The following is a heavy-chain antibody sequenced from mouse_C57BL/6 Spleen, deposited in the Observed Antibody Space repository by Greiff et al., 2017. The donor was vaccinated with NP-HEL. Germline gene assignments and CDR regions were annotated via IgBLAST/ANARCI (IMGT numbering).Heavy chain of an antibody. J-gene: IGHJ3*01. CDR1: GYTFTSYW. CDR2: IDPNSGGT. CDR3: AREDYLLLFDWFAY. Sequence: QVQLQQPGAELVKPGASVKLSCKASGYTFTSYWMHWVKQRPGRGLEWIGRIDPNSGGTKYNEKFKSKATLTVDKPSSTAYMQLSSLTSEDSAVYYCAREDYLLLFDWFAYWGQGTLVTDSA. V-gene: IGHV1-72*01. D-gene: IGHD1-1*01.